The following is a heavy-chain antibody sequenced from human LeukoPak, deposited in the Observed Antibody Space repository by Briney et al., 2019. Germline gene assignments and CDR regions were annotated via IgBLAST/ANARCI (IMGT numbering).Heavy chain of an antibody. Sequence: PGGSLRLSCAASGFTFSSYDMHWVRQATGKGVEWVSAIGTAGDTYYPGSVKGRFTISRENAKNSLYLQMNSLRAGDTAVYYCAREGRYRYSGSYDYWGQGTLVTVSS. J-gene: IGHJ4*02. V-gene: IGHV3-13*01. CDR2: IGTAGDT. D-gene: IGHD1-26*01. CDR3: AREGRYRYSGSYDY. CDR1: GFTFSSYD.